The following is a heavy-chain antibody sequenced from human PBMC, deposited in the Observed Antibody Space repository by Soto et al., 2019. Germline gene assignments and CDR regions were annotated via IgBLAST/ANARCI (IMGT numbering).Heavy chain of an antibody. J-gene: IGHJ4*02. CDR1: GGSVSSFC. Sequence: SETLSLTCHVSGGSVSSFCWTWIRQSPGKGLESIAYVRSSGSTNYNPSLESRVAISLDTSKNQFSLRLTSVTAADTAVYFWARVRTEYAGLDYWGQGTLVTVSS. CDR2: VRSSGST. V-gene: IGHV4-59*02. D-gene: IGHD2-2*01. CDR3: ARVRTEYAGLDY.